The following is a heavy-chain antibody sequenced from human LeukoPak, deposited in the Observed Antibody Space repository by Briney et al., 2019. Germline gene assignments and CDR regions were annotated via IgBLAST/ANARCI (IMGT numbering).Heavy chain of an antibody. CDR3: AREAGIAAAGTGVGTFDY. D-gene: IGHD6-13*01. CDR1: GGSVSSGSYY. Sequence: PSEILSLTCTVSGGSVSSGSYYWSWIRQPPGKGLEWIGYIYYSGSTNYSPSLKSRVTISVDTSKNQFSLKLSSVTAADTAVYYCAREAGIAAAGTGVGTFDYWGQGTLVTVSS. V-gene: IGHV4-61*01. CDR2: IYYSGST. J-gene: IGHJ4*02.